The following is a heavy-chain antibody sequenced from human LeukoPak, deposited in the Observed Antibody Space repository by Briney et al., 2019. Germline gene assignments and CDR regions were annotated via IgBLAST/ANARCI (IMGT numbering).Heavy chain of an antibody. CDR3: ARNPAHCSGGSCYWGFDY. CDR1: GGTFSSYA. J-gene: IGHJ4*02. Sequence: SVKVSCKASGGTFSSYAISWGRQAPGQGLEAMGGSIPLLGTANYAQKFKGKVTITAGESTSTAYMELSSLRSEDKAVYSCARNPAHCSGGSCYWGFDYWGQGTLVTVSS. CDR2: SIPLLGTA. V-gene: IGHV1-69*13. D-gene: IGHD2-15*01.